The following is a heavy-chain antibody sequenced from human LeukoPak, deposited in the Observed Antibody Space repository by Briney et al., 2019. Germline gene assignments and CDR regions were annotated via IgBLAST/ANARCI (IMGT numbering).Heavy chain of an antibody. CDR3: ARSYSGYYDY. CDR1: GGSISSSSYY. D-gene: IGHD3-22*01. Sequence: PSETLSLTCTVSGGSISSSSYYWGWIRQPPGTGLEWTGSIYYSGSTYYNPSLKSRVTISVDTSKNQFSLKLSSVTAADTAVYYCARSYSGYYDYWGQGTLVTVSS. J-gene: IGHJ4*02. V-gene: IGHV4-39*01. CDR2: IYYSGST.